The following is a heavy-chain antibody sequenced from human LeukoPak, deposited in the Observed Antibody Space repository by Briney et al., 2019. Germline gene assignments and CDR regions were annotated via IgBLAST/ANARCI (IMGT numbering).Heavy chain of an antibody. CDR1: DASFSSDY. CDR2: ISYTGST. CDR3: ARDPTTVTKGFDI. J-gene: IGHJ3*02. D-gene: IGHD4-17*01. Sequence: SETLSLTCIVSDASFSSDYWTWVRQPPGKGLEWMGYISYTGSTNYNPSLKSGVTISVDTSKNQFSLKLSSVTAADTAVYYCARDPTTVTKGFDIWGQGTMVPVSS. V-gene: IGHV4-59*01.